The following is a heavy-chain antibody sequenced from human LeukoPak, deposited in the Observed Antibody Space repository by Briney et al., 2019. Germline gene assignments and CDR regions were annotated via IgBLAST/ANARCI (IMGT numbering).Heavy chain of an antibody. D-gene: IGHD2-2*02. Sequence: ASVKVSCKASGYTFKNYAIHWVCQAPGQSLEWMGWINGGNGKTEYSQNLQGRVTITRDTSSNTAYMELNSLISEDTAVYYCARDQGYQLLYYWGQGTLVTVSS. J-gene: IGHJ4*02. CDR2: INGGNGKT. V-gene: IGHV1-3*01. CDR3: ARDQGYQLLYY. CDR1: GYTFKNYA.